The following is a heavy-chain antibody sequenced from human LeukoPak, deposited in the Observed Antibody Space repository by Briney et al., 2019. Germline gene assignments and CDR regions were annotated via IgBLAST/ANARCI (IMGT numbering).Heavy chain of an antibody. CDR3: AREAEMATTAYYYYYYGMDV. J-gene: IGHJ6*02. Sequence: ASVKVSCKASVGTFSSYAISWVRQAPGQGLEWMGRIIPIFGIANYAQKFQGRVTITADKSTSTAYMELSSLRSEDTAVYYCAREAEMATTAYYYYYYGMDVWGQGTTVTVSS. CDR1: VGTFSSYA. V-gene: IGHV1-69*04. CDR2: IIPIFGIA. D-gene: IGHD5-24*01.